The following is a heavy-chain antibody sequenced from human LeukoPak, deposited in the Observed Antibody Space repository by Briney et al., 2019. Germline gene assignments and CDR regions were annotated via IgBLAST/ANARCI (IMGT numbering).Heavy chain of an antibody. CDR3: AKDRAYTIHCPSINCHQIDY. J-gene: IGHJ4*02. CDR1: GFTFSSYA. V-gene: IGHV3-23*01. D-gene: IGHD2-2*01. Sequence: SGGSLRLSCAASGFTFSSYAMSWVRQAPGKGLEWVSAISGSGGSTYYADSVKGRFTISRDNSKNTLYLQMNSLRAEDTAVYYCAKDRAYTIHCPSINCHQIDYWGQGTLVTVSS. CDR2: ISGSGGST.